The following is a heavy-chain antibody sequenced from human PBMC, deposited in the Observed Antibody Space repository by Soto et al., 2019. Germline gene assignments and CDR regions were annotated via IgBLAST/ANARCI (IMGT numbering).Heavy chain of an antibody. V-gene: IGHV2-70*11. CDR1: GFSLSTSGMC. D-gene: IGHD2-8*01. CDR2: IDWDDDK. J-gene: IGHJ4*02. Sequence: GSGPTLVNPTQTLTLTCTFSGFSLSTSGMCVSWIRQPPGKALEWLARIDWDDDKYYSTSLKTRLTISKDTSKNQVVLTMTNMDPVDTATYYCARIPPSYCTNGVCYRAAAALDYWGQGTLVTVSS. CDR3: ARIPPSYCTNGVCYRAAAALDY.